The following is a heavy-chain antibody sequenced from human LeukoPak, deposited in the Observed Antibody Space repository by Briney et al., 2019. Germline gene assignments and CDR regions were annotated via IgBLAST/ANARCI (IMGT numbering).Heavy chain of an antibody. J-gene: IGHJ4*02. CDR1: GGSISSGSYY. D-gene: IGHD3-22*01. Sequence: SETLSLTCTVSGGSISSGSYYWSWIRQPAGKGLEWIGRIYTSGSTNYNPSLKSRVTISVDTSKNQFSLKLSSVTAADTAVYYCARDPSDYYDSRYYFDYWGQGTLVTVSS. CDR2: IYTSGST. CDR3: ARDPSDYYDSRYYFDY. V-gene: IGHV4-61*02.